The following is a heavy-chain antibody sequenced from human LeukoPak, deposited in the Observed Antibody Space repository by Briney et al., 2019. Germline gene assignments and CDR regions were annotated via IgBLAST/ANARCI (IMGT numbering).Heavy chain of an antibody. Sequence: ASVKVSCKASGYTFTSYHMHWVRQAPGQGLEWMGIINPSGGSTSYAQKFQGRVTMTRDTSTSTVYMELSSLRSEDTAVYYCARGGGGDIVVVPAAMYAFDIWGQGTMVTVSS. J-gene: IGHJ3*02. CDR3: ARGGGGDIVVVPAAMYAFDI. CDR1: GYTFTSYH. CDR2: INPSGGST. D-gene: IGHD2-2*01. V-gene: IGHV1-46*01.